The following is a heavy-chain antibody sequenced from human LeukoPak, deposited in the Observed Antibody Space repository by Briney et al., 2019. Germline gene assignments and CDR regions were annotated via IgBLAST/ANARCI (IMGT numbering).Heavy chain of an antibody. CDR1: GGTFSSYA. CDR2: IIPIFGTA. Sequence: ASAKVSCKASGGTFSSYAISWVRQAPGQGLEWMGGIIPIFGTANYAQKFQGRVTITADESTSTAYMELSSLRSEDTAVYYCARAPGIVGATTQIDYWGQGTLVTVSS. D-gene: IGHD1-26*01. CDR3: ARAPGIVGATTQIDY. J-gene: IGHJ4*02. V-gene: IGHV1-69*13.